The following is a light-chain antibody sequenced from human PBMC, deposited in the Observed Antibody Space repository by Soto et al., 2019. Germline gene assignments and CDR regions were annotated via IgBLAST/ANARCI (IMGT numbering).Light chain of an antibody. CDR3: KQFNGDPGYT. Sequence: IQMTQSKSSLSASVGDRVTITCRSSQSISSYLNWYQQKPGKAPKLLIYAASSLQSGVPSRFSGSGSGTEFTLTISSLQPDDFATYYCKQFNGDPGYTLGQVTRLEIK. J-gene: IGKJ5*01. CDR2: AAS. CDR1: QSISSY. V-gene: IGKV1-39*01.